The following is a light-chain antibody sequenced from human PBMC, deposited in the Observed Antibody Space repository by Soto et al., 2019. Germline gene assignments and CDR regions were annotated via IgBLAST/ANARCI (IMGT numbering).Light chain of an antibody. CDR2: KAS. V-gene: IGKV1-5*03. Sequence: DIQMTQSPSTLSASVGDRVTITCRASQSISSWLAWYQQKPGKAPKLLIYKASTLESGVPSRFSGSGSGTEFTLTISSLQPDDFATYYCQQYNSYLFSCGPGTKVDIK. CDR1: QSISSW. J-gene: IGKJ3*01. CDR3: QQYNSYLFS.